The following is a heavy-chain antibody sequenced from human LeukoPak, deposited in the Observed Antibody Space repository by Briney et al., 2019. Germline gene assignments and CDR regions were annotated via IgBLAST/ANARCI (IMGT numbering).Heavy chain of an antibody. CDR1: GGSMSSNY. D-gene: IGHD1-1*01. J-gene: IGHJ4*02. CDR2: ISYSGSP. CDR3: ARHADNSLYRFDY. Sequence: SETLSLTCTVSGGSMSSNYWTWIRQPPGKGLEWIGYISYSGSPNYNASLKSRVTISLDMSKKQSSLRLTSVTAADTAVYYCARHADNSLYRFDYWGQGTLVTVSS. V-gene: IGHV4-59*08.